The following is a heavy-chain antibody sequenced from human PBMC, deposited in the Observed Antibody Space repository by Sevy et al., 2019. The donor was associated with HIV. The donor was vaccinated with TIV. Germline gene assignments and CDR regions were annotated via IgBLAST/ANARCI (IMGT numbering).Heavy chain of an antibody. J-gene: IGHJ4*02. V-gene: IGHV3-23*01. Sequence: GGSLRLSCAASGFTFSSNAMNWVRQAPGKGLDWVSAISDTGGTIYYADSVKGRFTISRDNSKNTVFLQMNGLRVEDTAVYYCAKRLSASKTFAFWGQGTLVTVSS. D-gene: IGHD2-2*01. CDR2: ISDTGGTI. CDR1: GFTFSSNA. CDR3: AKRLSASKTFAF.